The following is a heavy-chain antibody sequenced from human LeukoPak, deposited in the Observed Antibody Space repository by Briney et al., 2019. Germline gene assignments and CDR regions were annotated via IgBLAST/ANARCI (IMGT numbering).Heavy chain of an antibody. J-gene: IGHJ4*02. CDR1: GGSISSGDYY. D-gene: IGHD3-3*01. Sequence: PSETLSLTCTVSGGSISSGDYYWSWIRQPPGKGLEWIGYIYYSGSTYYTPSLKSRVTISVETSKNQFSLTLSSVTAPDTAGDYCSRGGAHDFWNGYYRPCDYWGQGTLVTVSS. V-gene: IGHV4-30-4*08. CDR3: SRGGAHDFWNGYYRPCDY. CDR2: IYYSGST.